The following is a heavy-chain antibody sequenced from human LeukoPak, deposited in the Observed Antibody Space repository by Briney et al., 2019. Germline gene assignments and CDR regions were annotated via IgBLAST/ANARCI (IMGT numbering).Heavy chain of an antibody. CDR1: GFTFSSYG. CDR2: ISYDGSNK. J-gene: IGHJ4*02. V-gene: IGHV3-30*18. Sequence: PGGSLRLSCAASGFTFSSYGMHWVRQAPGKGLEWVAVISYDGSNKYYADSVKGRFTISRGNSKNTLYLQMNSLRAEDTAVYYCGKDRGGSYSFDYWGQGTLVTVSS. CDR3: GKDRGGSYSFDY. D-gene: IGHD1-26*01.